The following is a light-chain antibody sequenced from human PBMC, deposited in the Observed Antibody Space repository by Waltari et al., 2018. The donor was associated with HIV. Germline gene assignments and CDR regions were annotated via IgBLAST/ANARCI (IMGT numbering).Light chain of an antibody. V-gene: IGLV1-40*01. Sequence: VLTPPPSVSGAPGQTVTTFCSGNSSNTGAGFHLQAYHRLSGTAPNRLIFGSVNRPSGVPRRFSGSKLGTSPSLAISGLQLEDEGDYYCQSYDRSLNGYVFGGGTKVIVL. CDR2: GSV. CDR1: SSNTGAGFH. J-gene: IGLJ1*01. CDR3: QSYDRSLNGYV.